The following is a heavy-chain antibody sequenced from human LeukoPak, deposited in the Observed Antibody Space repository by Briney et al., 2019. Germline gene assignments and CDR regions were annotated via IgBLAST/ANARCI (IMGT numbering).Heavy chain of an antibody. CDR3: ARGGRVVPAATTIEPLVMYSS. CDR1: GGSISSGGYY. V-gene: IGHV4-31*03. Sequence: SETLSLTCTVSGGSISSGGYYWIWIRQHPGKGLEWIGYIYYSGSTYYNPSLKIRVTISVDTSKNQFSLKLISVTAADTAVYYCARGGRVVPAATTIEPLVMYSSWGQGTLVTVSS. D-gene: IGHD2-2*01. J-gene: IGHJ4*02. CDR2: IYYSGST.